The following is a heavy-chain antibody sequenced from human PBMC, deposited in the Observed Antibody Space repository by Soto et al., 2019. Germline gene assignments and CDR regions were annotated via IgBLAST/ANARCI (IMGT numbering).Heavy chain of an antibody. V-gene: IGHV4-39*01. CDR2: LYYSGST. J-gene: IGHJ6*03. Sequence: QLQLQESGPGLVKPSETLSLTCTVSGVSISSTIYYWGWIRQPPGKGLEWIGTLYYSGSTYYNPSLKSRITMAVDTSKNHFSLRLSSVTAADTAVYYCARHFTKTDYYYYMDVWGKGTTVTDFS. CDR3: ARHFTKTDYYYYMDV. CDR1: GVSISSTIYY.